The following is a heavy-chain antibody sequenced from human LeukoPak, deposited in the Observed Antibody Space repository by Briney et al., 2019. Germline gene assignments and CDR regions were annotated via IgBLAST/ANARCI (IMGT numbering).Heavy chain of an antibody. CDR1: GFTFSSYA. D-gene: IGHD2-2*02. Sequence: GGSLRLSCAASGFTFSSYAMSWVRQAPGKGLEWVSAISGSGGSTYYADSVKGRFTISRDNSKNTLYLQINSLRAEDTAVYYCAKAPLSGYCSSTSCYIQWGQGTLVTVSS. V-gene: IGHV3-23*01. CDR2: ISGSGGST. J-gene: IGHJ4*02. CDR3: AKAPLSGYCSSTSCYIQ.